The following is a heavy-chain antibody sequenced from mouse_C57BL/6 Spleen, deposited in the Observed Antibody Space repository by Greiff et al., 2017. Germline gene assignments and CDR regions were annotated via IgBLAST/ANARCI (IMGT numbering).Heavy chain of an antibody. V-gene: IGHV1-72*01. CDR2: IDPNSGGT. Sequence: VQLQQPGAELVKPGASVKLSCKASGYTFTSYWMHWVKQRPGRGLEWIGRIDPNSGGTKYNEKFKSKATLTVDKPSSTAYMQLSSLTSEDSAVYYCASSYYGSSYGYWYFDVWGTGTTVTVSS. D-gene: IGHD1-1*01. J-gene: IGHJ1*03. CDR1: GYTFTSYW. CDR3: ASSYYGSSYGYWYFDV.